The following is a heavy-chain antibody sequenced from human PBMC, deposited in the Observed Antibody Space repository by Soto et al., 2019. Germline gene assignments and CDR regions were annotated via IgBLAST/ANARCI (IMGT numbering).Heavy chain of an antibody. V-gene: IGHV4-61*01. CDR2: IYSSGRT. D-gene: IGHD2-2*01. Sequence: ASETLSLTCTVSGGSVNSVSYYWTWIRQPPGKGLEWVGYIYSSGRTNYNPSLKSRVTILLETSRNQFSLKLSSVTAADTAVFYCAREYANSPEAFDYWGRGALVTVSS. CDR3: AREYANSPEAFDY. J-gene: IGHJ4*02. CDR1: GGSVNSVSYY.